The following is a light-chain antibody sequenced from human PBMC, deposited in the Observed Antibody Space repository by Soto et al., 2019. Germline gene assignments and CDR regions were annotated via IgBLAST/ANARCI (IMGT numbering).Light chain of an antibody. CDR2: GAS. J-gene: IGKJ5*01. Sequence: EIVMTQSPATLSLSPGERATLSCRASQSVSSDYLSWYQQSPGQAPRLLIYGASTRATGIPARFSGSGSGTDSTLTVSSLQPEDFAIYYCQQDFKLPITFGQGTRLEIK. CDR3: QQDFKLPIT. CDR1: QSVSSDY. V-gene: IGKV3D-7*01.